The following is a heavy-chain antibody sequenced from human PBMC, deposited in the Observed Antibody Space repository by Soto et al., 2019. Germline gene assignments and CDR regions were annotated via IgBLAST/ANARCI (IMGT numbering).Heavy chain of an antibody. J-gene: IGHJ2*01. CDR2: IKQDGSEK. CDR3: ARDQAGIRLYLYGDHRDLHSFPTRSSSDL. D-gene: IGHD3-16*01. Sequence: GKGLEWVANIKQDGSEKYYVESVKGRFTISRDNAKHSLSLQMNSLSAEDTAVYYCARDQAGIRLYLYGDHRDLHSFPTRSSSDL. V-gene: IGHV3-7*01.